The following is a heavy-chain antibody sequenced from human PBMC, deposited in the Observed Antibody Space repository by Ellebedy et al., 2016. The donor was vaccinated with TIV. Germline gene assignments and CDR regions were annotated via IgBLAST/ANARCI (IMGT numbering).Heavy chain of an antibody. Sequence: SVKVSXXASGGTFSSYAISWVRQAPGQGLEWMGGIIPIFGTANYAQKFQGRVTITADESTSTAYMELSSLRSEDTAVYYCARDRVELRHDIWGQGTMVTVSS. D-gene: IGHD1-7*01. CDR3: ARDRVELRHDI. CDR1: GGTFSSYA. CDR2: IIPIFGTA. J-gene: IGHJ3*02. V-gene: IGHV1-69*13.